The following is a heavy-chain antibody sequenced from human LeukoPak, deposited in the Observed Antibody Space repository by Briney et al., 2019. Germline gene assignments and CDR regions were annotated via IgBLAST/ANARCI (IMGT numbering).Heavy chain of an antibody. J-gene: IGHJ3*02. Sequence: ASVKVSCKASVYTFTSYGISWVRQAPGQGLEWMGWISAYNGNTNYAQKLQGRVTMTTDTSTSTAYMELRGLRSDDTAVYYCARVVRIQLVDAFDIWGQGTMVTVSS. V-gene: IGHV1-18*01. CDR1: VYTFTSYG. CDR3: ARVVRIQLVDAFDI. CDR2: ISAYNGNT. D-gene: IGHD5-18*01.